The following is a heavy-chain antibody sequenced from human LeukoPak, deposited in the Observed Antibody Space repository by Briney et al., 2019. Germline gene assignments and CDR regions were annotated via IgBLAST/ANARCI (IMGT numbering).Heavy chain of an antibody. CDR1: GFTFSSYW. J-gene: IGHJ4*02. CDR3: ARERRCSGGSCYSKRLDY. Sequence: GGSLRLSCAASGFTFSSYWMSWVRQAPGKGLEWVANIKQDGSEKYYVDSVKGRFTISRDNAKNSLYLQMNSLRAEDTAVYYCARERRCSGGSCYSKRLDYWGQGTLVTVSS. V-gene: IGHV3-7*01. CDR2: IKQDGSEK. D-gene: IGHD2-15*01.